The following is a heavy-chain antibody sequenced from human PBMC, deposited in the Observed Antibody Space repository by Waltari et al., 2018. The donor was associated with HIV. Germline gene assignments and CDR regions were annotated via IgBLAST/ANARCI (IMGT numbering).Heavy chain of an antibody. CDR3: ARVESMLRVVHFDY. J-gene: IGHJ4*02. D-gene: IGHD3-16*01. CDR2: SSGYNYTT. V-gene: IGHV1-18*04. Sequence: QIQLVESGGEMKKTGASVKVSCKASGYSFRSYSISWVRQAPGQGREWMGWSSGYNYTTKYAEKFQGRVTMTTDTSTSTAYMELRNLRSDDTAMYYCARVESMLRVVHFDYWGQGTLVTVSS. CDR1: GYSFRSYS.